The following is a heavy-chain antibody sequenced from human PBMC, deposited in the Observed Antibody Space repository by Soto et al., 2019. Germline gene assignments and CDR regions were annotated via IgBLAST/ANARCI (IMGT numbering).Heavy chain of an antibody. CDR2: INHSGST. Sequence: QVQLQQWGAGLLKPSETLSLTCAVYGGSFSGYYWSWIRQPPGKGLEWIGEINHSGSTNYNPSLKSRVTISVDTSKNQFSLKLSSVTAADTAVYYCARAAAVPAAKTFDYWGQGTLVTVSS. J-gene: IGHJ4*02. V-gene: IGHV4-34*01. D-gene: IGHD2-2*01. CDR1: GGSFSGYY. CDR3: ARAAAVPAAKTFDY.